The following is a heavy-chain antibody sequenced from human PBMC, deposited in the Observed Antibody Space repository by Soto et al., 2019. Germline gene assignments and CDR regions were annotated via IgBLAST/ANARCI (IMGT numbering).Heavy chain of an antibody. CDR3: XXXXXTXAWYGIYY. CDR1: GFNFKNAW. D-gene: IGHD6-13*01. Sequence: EVQLVESGGGLVKPGGSLRLFCAGSGFNFKNAWMNWVRQAPGKGLEWVGRXXXXXXXXXXXYAAPVKGXFXISRDDSXXXXXXXXXXXXXXXXXXXXXXXXXXTXAWYGIYYWGQGTLVTVSS. V-gene: IGHV3-15*07. CDR2: XXXXXXXXXX. J-gene: IGHJ4*02.